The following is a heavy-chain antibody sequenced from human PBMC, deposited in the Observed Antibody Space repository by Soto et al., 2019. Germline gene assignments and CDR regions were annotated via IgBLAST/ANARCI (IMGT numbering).Heavy chain of an antibody. V-gene: IGHV1-69*12. CDR3: ASGND. CDR1: GGTFSRYA. J-gene: IGHJ2*01. Sequence: QVQLVQSGAEVKKPGSSVKVSCKASGGTFSRYAISWVRQAPGQGLEWMGGIIPIVGTANYAQKLQGRVTISAEESTRTAYIVMSSLRCEEIAVYYCASGNDWGCGTLVTVSS. CDR2: IIPIVGTA.